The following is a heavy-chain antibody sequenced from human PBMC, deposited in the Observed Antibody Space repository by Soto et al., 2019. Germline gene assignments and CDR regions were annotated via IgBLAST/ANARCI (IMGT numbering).Heavy chain of an antibody. CDR2: IKQDGSEK. CDR1: GFTFSSYW. Sequence: GGSLRLSCAASGFTFSSYWMSWVRQAPGKGLEWVANIKQDGSEKYYVDSVKGRFTISRDNAKNSLYLKMNSLRAEDTAVYYCARDNWGGSGYDQNYYYYYYMDVWGKGTTVTVSS. CDR3: ARDNWGGSGYDQNYYYYYYMDV. D-gene: IGHD5-12*01. V-gene: IGHV3-7*01. J-gene: IGHJ6*03.